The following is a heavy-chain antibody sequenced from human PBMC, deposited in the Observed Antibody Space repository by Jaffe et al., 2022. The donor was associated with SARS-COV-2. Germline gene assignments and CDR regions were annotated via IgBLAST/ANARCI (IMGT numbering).Heavy chain of an antibody. J-gene: IGHJ4*02. Sequence: EVQLVESGGGLVQPGGSLRLSCAASGFTFSSYSMNWVRQAPGKGLEWVSYITSSSYTIYYADSVKGRFTISRDNAKNSLYLQMNSLRDEDTAVYYCARGGWYCSGGSCYDYWGQGTLVTVSS. CDR2: ITSSSYTI. D-gene: IGHD2-15*01. V-gene: IGHV3-48*02. CDR3: ARGGWYCSGGSCYDY. CDR1: GFTFSSYS.